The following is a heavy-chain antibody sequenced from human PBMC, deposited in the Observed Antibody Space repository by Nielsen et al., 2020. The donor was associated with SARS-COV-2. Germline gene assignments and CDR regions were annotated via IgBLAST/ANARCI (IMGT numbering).Heavy chain of an antibody. J-gene: IGHJ4*02. D-gene: IGHD5-12*01. V-gene: IGHV1-46*01. CDR1: GYTFTTYY. CDR3: ARTNPRAYSGYNI. Sequence: ASVKVSCKSSGYTFTTYYIHWVRQAPGQGLEWMGIITPSDGGTTYAQKFQGRVTLTRDTSTSTVYMELSSLRSEDTAVYYCARTNPRAYSGYNIWGQGTLVTVSS. CDR2: ITPSDGGT.